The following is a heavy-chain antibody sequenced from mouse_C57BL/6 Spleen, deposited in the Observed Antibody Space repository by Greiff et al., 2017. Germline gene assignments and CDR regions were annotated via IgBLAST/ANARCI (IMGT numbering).Heavy chain of an antibody. CDR2: IDPETGGT. CDR3: TRQLRLRAMDY. V-gene: IGHV1-15*01. J-gene: IGHJ4*01. CDR1: GYTFTDYE. D-gene: IGHD3-2*02. Sequence: QVQLKESGAELVRPGASVTLSCKASGYTFTDYEMHWVKQTPVHGLEWIGAIDPETGGTDYNQKFKGKAILTADKSSSTAYMERRSLTSEDSAVYYCTRQLRLRAMDYWGQGTSVTVSS.